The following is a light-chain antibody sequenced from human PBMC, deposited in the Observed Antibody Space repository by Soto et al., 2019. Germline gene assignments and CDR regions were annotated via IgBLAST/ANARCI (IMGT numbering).Light chain of an antibody. Sequence: ESVLTQSPGTLSLSPGERATLSCRASQTVNSRYLTWYQHKPGQAPRLLIYGASIRATGIPDRFSGSRSGADFSLTITRLEPEDSAVYYCQQFDDSRPALTFGQGTKLEI. CDR3: QQFDDSRPALT. J-gene: IGKJ2*01. CDR1: QTVNSRY. V-gene: IGKV3-20*01. CDR2: GAS.